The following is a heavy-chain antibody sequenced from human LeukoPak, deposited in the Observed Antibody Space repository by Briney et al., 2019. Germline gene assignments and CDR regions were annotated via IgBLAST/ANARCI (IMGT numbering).Heavy chain of an antibody. J-gene: IGHJ4*02. CDR1: GFNFGTYA. CDR2: ISGSGDST. Sequence: GGSLRLSCAASGFNFGTYAMSWVRQAPGKGLQWVSTISGSGDSTYYRDSVKDRFILSRDNSKNTLYLQVNSLRAEDTALYYCAKGVSGGVNTGPFDYWGQGTLVTVSS. D-gene: IGHD2-15*01. CDR3: AKGVSGGVNTGPFDY. V-gene: IGHV3-23*01.